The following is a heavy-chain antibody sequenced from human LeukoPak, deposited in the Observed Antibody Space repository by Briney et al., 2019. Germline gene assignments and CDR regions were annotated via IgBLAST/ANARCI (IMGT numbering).Heavy chain of an antibody. CDR2: IKQDESEK. Sequence: GGSLRLSCAASGFTFSSYWMSWVRRAPGKGLGWVANIKQDESEKYYVDSVKGRYTISRDNAKNSLYLQMNSLRAEDTAVYYCVRGGTSGWDWYFDLWGRGTLVTVSS. CDR3: VRGGTSGWDWYFDL. V-gene: IGHV3-7*01. CDR1: GFTFSSYW. J-gene: IGHJ2*01. D-gene: IGHD6-19*01.